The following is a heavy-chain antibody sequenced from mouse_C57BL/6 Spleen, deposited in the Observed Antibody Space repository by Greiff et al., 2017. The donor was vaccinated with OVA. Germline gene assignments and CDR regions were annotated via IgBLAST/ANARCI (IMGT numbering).Heavy chain of an antibody. D-gene: IGHD2-4*01. CDR2: ISGGGGNT. J-gene: IGHJ4*01. V-gene: IGHV5-9*01. CDR3: ARDDDYGNDY. Sequence: DVKLVESGGGLVKPGGSLKLSCAASGFTFSSYTMSWVRQTPEKRLEWVATISGGGGNTYYPDSVKGRFTIYRDNAKNTLYLQMSSLRSEDTALYYCARDDDYGNDYWGQGTSVTVSS. CDR1: GFTFSSYT.